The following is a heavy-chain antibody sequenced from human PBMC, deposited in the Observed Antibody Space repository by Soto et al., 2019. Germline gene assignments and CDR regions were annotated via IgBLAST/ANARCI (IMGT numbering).Heavy chain of an antibody. CDR3: ARDVRVSGYYRSRPRLGMDV. V-gene: IGHV1-69*01. Sequence: QVQLVQSGAEVKKPGSSVEVSCKASGGTFSSYTFNWVRQAPGQGLEWMGGIIPIFATANYAQKVQGRVTITADESTSTAYMDLSSLSSEDTAIYYCARDVRVSGYYRSRPRLGMDVWGQGTTVTVSS. CDR2: IIPIFATA. CDR1: GGTFSSYT. J-gene: IGHJ6*02. D-gene: IGHD3-3*01.